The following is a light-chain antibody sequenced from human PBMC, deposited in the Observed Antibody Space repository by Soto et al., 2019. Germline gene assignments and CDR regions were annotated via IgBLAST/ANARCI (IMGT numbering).Light chain of an antibody. V-gene: IGLV2-14*01. Sequence: QSALTQPASVSGSPGQSIAISCTGTSSDVGGYDYVSWYQQHPGKAPKLMIYDVSNRPSGVSNRFSGSKSDNTASLTISGLQAEDEDDYYCSSYTSSSTYVFGTGTKVTVL. CDR3: SSYTSSSTYV. CDR2: DVS. J-gene: IGLJ1*01. CDR1: SSDVGGYDY.